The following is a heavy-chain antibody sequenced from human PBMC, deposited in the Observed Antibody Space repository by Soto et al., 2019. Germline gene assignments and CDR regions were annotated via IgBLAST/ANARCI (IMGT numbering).Heavy chain of an antibody. J-gene: IGHJ4*02. Sequence: EVQLVESGGVVVQPGGSLRLSCAASGFTFDDYSMHWVRQAPGKGLEWVSLISWDGRSTYYADSVKGRFTVSRDNSKSSLYLQMNSLTTEDTAFYYCGKDAAVNDYTNLDYWGQGALVTVSS. CDR2: ISWDGRST. V-gene: IGHV3-43*01. CDR1: GFTFDDYS. D-gene: IGHD4-4*01. CDR3: GKDAAVNDYTNLDY.